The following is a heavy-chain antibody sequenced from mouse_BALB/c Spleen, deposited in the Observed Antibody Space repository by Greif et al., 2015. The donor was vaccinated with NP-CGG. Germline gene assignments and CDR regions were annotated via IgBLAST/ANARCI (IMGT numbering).Heavy chain of an antibody. CDR1: GYTFTVYI. V-gene: IGHV1-62-2*01. Sequence: QVQLQQSGAGLVKPGASVKLSCKASGYTFTVYIIHWVKQRSGQGLEWIGWFYPGSGSIKYNEKFKDKATLTADKSSSTVYMELSRLTSEDSAVYFCARHAPPYYGSSYYAMDYWGQGTSVTVSS. D-gene: IGHD1-1*01. CDR3: ARHAPPYYGSSYYAMDY. CDR2: FYPGSGSI. J-gene: IGHJ4*01.